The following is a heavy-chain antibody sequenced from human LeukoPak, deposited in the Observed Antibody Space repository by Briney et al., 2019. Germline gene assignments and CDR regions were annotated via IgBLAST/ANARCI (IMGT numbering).Heavy chain of an antibody. CDR2: INQSGST. Sequence: PSETLSLTCAVYGGSFSGYYGSWILQPPGKGLEWIGEINQSGSTNYNPSLKSRVTISVDTSKNQFSLKLSSVTAADTAVYYCARGWNSSGWYRYYYYMDVWGKGTTVTVSS. CDR3: ARGWNSSGWYRYYYYMDV. D-gene: IGHD6-19*01. CDR1: GGSFSGYY. J-gene: IGHJ6*03. V-gene: IGHV4-34*01.